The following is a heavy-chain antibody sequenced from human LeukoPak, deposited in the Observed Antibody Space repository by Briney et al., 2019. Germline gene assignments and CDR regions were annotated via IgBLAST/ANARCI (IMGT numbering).Heavy chain of an antibody. Sequence: GGSLRLSCEDSGFTFSSYWMHWVRQAPGTGLVWVSRSNFDGSGTAYADSVKGRFTVSRDNAKNTVYLQMSSLRAEDTAVYYCARDDHSSLSEHAFDMWGQGTMVTVSA. CDR3: ARDDHSSLSEHAFDM. V-gene: IGHV3-74*01. CDR2: SNFDGSGT. D-gene: IGHD6-13*01. J-gene: IGHJ3*02. CDR1: GFTFSSYW.